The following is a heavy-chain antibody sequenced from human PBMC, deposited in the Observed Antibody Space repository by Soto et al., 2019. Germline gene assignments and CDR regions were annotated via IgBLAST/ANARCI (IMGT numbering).Heavy chain of an antibody. D-gene: IGHD3-22*01. V-gene: IGHV1-24*01. J-gene: IGHJ4*02. Sequence: ASVKVSCKVSGYTLTELSMHWLRQAPGKGLEWMGGFDPEDGETIYAQKFQGRVTMTEDTSTDTAYMELSSLRSEDTAVYYCATLIVVVTIFDYWGQGTLVTVSS. CDR1: GYTLTELS. CDR3: ATLIVVVTIFDY. CDR2: FDPEDGET.